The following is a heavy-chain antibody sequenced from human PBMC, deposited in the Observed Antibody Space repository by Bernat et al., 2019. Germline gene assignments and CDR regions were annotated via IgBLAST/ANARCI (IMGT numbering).Heavy chain of an antibody. Sequence: QVQLVESGGGVVQPGRSLRLSCAASGFTFSTYAMHWVRQAPDKGLEWVAVISYDGSNKYYADSVKGRFTISTDNSKNTLYLQMNSLRVEDTAVYYCARDKGGPWGQGTLVTVSS. CDR3: ARDKGGP. CDR1: GFTFSTYA. J-gene: IGHJ5*02. V-gene: IGHV3-30*01. CDR2: ISYDGSNK. D-gene: IGHD3-16*01.